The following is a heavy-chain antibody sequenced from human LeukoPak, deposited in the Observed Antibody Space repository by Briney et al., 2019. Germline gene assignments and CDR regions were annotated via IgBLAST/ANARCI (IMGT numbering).Heavy chain of an antibody. Sequence: ASVKVSCKASGYTFTGYYIHWVRQAPGQGLEWMGRINPNNGDTNYAQKFPGRVTLTTDTSTSTAYMELRSLRSDDTAVYYCARSEGVYYFDYWGQGTLVTVSS. CDR2: INPNNGDT. D-gene: IGHD3-10*01. J-gene: IGHJ4*02. CDR1: GYTFTGYY. V-gene: IGHV1-2*06. CDR3: ARSEGVYYFDY.